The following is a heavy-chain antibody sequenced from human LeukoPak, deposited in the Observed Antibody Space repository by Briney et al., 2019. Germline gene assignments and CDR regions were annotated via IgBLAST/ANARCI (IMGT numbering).Heavy chain of an antibody. D-gene: IGHD1/OR15-1a*01. CDR1: GFTFTTYW. Sequence: GGSLRLSCAASGFTFTTYWMHWVRQAPGKGLVWVSHINSDGSITSYADSVKGRFTISRDNAKNTLYLQMNSLRAEDTAVYYCAKGRTVTSRDNFDYWGQGTLVTVSS. CDR3: AKGRTVTSRDNFDY. J-gene: IGHJ4*02. V-gene: IGHV3-74*01. CDR2: INSDGSIT.